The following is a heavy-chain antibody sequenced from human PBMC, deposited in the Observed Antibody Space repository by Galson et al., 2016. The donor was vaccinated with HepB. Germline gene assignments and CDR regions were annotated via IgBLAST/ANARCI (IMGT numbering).Heavy chain of an antibody. D-gene: IGHD1-14*01. CDR3: ARLGTTRGLDV. V-gene: IGHV6-1*01. CDR1: GDSVSSNRAA. J-gene: IGHJ6*02. Sequence: CAISGDSVSSNRAAWNWIRQSLSRGLEWLGRTYYRSKWYNDYAVSVKSRVTINPDTSKNQFSLQLNSVTPEDTAVYYCARLGTTRGLDVWGQGTTVTVS. CDR2: TYYRSKWYN.